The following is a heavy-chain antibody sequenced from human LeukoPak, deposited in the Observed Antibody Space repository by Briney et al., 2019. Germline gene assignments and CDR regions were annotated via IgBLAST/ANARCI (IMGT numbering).Heavy chain of an antibody. V-gene: IGHV3-7*01. Sequence: PGGSLRLSCAASGFTFSSYAMSWVRQAPGKGLEWVANIKQDGSEKYYVDSVKGRFTISRDNAKNSLYLQMNSLRADDTAVYYCARGVTLFPTQYYFDNWGQGTQVTVSS. J-gene: IGHJ4*02. CDR3: ARGVTLFPTQYYFDN. D-gene: IGHD3-10*02. CDR1: GFTFSSYA. CDR2: IKQDGSEK.